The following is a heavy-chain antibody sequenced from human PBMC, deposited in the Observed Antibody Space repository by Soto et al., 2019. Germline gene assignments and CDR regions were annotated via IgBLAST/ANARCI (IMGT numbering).Heavy chain of an antibody. J-gene: IGHJ4*02. D-gene: IGHD3-3*01. CDR1: GFSLGTSGVG. Sequence: QITLKESGPTLVKPTQTLTLTCTFSGFSLGTSGVGVGWIRQPPGKALEWVALIYWDDYKHFSPSLESRLTIIKDTSKNLVVLPMTDIDPVDTSTYYCAHKGSGLYPLDYWGQGILVTVSS. CDR3: AHKGSGLYPLDY. CDR2: IYWDDYK. V-gene: IGHV2-5*02.